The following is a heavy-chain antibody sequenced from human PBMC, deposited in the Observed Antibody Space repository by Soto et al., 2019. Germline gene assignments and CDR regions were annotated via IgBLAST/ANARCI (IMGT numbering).Heavy chain of an antibody. CDR3: ARGLYDFSMIKYYYYYMDV. Sequence: SETLSLTCTISGGSISSYYWSWIRQPPGKGLEWIGYIYYSGSTNYNPSLKSRVTTSVDTSKNQFSLKLSSVTAADTAVYYCARGLYDFSMIKYYYYYMDVWGKGTTVTVSS. CDR1: GGSISSYY. CDR2: IYYSGST. J-gene: IGHJ6*03. D-gene: IGHD3-3*01. V-gene: IGHV4-59*01.